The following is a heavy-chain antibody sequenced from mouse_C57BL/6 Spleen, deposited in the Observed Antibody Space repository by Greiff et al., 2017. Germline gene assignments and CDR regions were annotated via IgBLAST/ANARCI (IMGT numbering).Heavy chain of an antibody. CDR1: GYTFTSYW. CDR3: ARNYYGSSYAMDD. J-gene: IGHJ4*01. Sequence: VQLQQSGAELVKPGASVKLSCKASGYTFTSYWMHWVKQRPGQGLEWIGMIHPNSGSTNYNEKFKSKATLTVDKSSSTAYMQLSSLTSEDSAVYYCARNYYGSSYAMDDWGQGTSVTVSS. CDR2: IHPNSGST. D-gene: IGHD1-1*01. V-gene: IGHV1-64*01.